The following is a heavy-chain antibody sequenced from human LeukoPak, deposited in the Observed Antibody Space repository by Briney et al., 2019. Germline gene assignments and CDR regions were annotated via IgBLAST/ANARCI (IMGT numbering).Heavy chain of an antibody. V-gene: IGHV1-2*04. CDR1: GYTFTSYY. CDR2: INPNSGGT. J-gene: IGHJ4*02. CDR3: ARAPYDILTGYWYYFDY. Sequence: ASVKVSCKASGYTFTSYYMHWVRQAPGRGLEWMGWINPNSGGTNYAQKFQGWVTMTRDTSISTAYMELSRLRSDDTAVYYCARAPYDILTGYWYYFDYWGQGTLVTVSS. D-gene: IGHD3-9*01.